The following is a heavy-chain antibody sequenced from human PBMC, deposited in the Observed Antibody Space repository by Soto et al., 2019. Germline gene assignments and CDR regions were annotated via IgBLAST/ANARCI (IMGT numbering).Heavy chain of an antibody. J-gene: IGHJ3*02. V-gene: IGHV3-15*01. D-gene: IGHD1-26*01. CDR1: GFTFSNAW. CDR3: TTDNGRGWAFDI. CDR2: IKSKTDGGTT. Sequence: GGSLRLSCAASGFTFSNAWMSWVRQAPGKGLEWVGRIKSKTDGGTTDYAAPVKGRFTISRDDSKNTLYLQMNSLKTEYTAVYYCTTDNGRGWAFDIWGQGTMVTVSS.